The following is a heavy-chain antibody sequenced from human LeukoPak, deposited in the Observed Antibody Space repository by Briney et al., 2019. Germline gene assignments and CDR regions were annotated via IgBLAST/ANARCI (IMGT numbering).Heavy chain of an antibody. CDR2: IIPIFGTA. J-gene: IGHJ6*02. CDR3: ARDILTRYGMDV. CDR1: GGTFSSYA. V-gene: IGHV1-69*13. D-gene: IGHD2-15*01. Sequence: ASVKVSCKASGGTFSSYAISWVRQAPGQGLEWMGGIIPIFGTANYAQKFQGRVTITADESTSTAYMELSSLRSEDTAVYYCARDILTRYGMDVWGQGTTVTVSS.